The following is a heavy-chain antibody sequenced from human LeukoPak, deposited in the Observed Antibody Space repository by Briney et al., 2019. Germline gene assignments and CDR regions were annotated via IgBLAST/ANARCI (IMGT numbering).Heavy chain of an antibody. J-gene: IGHJ4*02. Sequence: SETLSLTCTVSGGSVSTGSYYWGWIRQPAGRGLEWIVHIHTSGTMNYNASLKSRVRISVERYKNQFSLRLRAVTAADTAVYFCARGILRDYYDSSGFYHRGGVGYWGQGTLVTVSS. CDR1: GGSVSTGSYY. CDR2: IHTSGTM. D-gene: IGHD3-22*01. V-gene: IGHV4-61*09. CDR3: ARGILRDYYDSSGFYHRGGVGY.